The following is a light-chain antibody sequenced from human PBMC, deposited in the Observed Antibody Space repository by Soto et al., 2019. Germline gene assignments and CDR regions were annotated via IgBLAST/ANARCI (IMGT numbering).Light chain of an antibody. CDR3: FSFTSANTHV. CDR1: SSDFGSYKF. CDR2: ETS. J-gene: IGLJ1*01. Sequence: QSVLTQPASGSGSPGQSVTISCNGTSSDFGSYKFVSWYQHHPGTVPKVIIYETSKRPSGVSDRFSGSKSGNTASLTISGLQAEDEADYYCFSFTSANTHVFGSGTKVTVL. V-gene: IGLV2-23*01.